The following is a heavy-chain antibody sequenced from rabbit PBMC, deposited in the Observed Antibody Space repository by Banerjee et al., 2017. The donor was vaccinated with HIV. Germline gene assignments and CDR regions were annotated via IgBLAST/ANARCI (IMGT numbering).Heavy chain of an antibody. CDR2: IDTGGGST. Sequence: QSLEESGGDLVKPGASLTLTCTASEFSFSSSYWICWVRQAPGKGLEWIGCIDTGGGSTYYANWANGRFTISSHNAQNTLYLQLNSLTAADTATYFCARTIVESSYHDDFNLWGPGTLVTVS. CDR3: ARTIVESSYHDDFNL. J-gene: IGHJ4*01. CDR1: EFSFSSSYW. V-gene: IGHV1S40*01. D-gene: IGHD8-1*01.